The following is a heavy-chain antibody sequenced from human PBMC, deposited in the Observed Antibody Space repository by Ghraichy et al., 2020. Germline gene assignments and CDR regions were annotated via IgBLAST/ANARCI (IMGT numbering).Heavy chain of an antibody. D-gene: IGHD3-10*01. CDR3: AREGKYYLDH. CDR1: GFTVSGND. J-gene: IGHJ4*02. Sequence: SCTVSGFTVSGNDMNWVRQAPGKGLEWVSVTYTGGTTYYTDSVRGRFTISRDTSTNTVYLQMNSLRAEDTAVYYCAREGKYYLDHWGQGTLVTVSS. CDR2: TYTGGTT. V-gene: IGHV3-66*01.